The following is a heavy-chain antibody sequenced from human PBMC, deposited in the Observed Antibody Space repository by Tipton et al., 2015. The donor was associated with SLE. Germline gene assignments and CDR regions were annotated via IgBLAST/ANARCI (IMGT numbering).Heavy chain of an antibody. CDR3: ARGPPDGLGV. CDR2: INQWGST. V-gene: IGHV4-34*01. CDR1: GESFTGFY. J-gene: IGHJ6*02. Sequence: TLSLTCALSGESFTGFYWAWIRQSPERGLEWIGQINQWGSTKYNPSLKSRVTISVDTSKNQFSLKLTSMTAADAAVYYWARGPPDGLGVWGQGTTVTVSS.